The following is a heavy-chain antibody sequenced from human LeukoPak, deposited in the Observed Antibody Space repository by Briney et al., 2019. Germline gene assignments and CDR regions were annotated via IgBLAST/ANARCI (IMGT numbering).Heavy chain of an antibody. Sequence: PSETLSLTCTVSGGSISSYYWSWIRQPPGKGLEWIGYIYYSGSTNYNPSLKSRVTISVDTSKNQFSLKLSSVTAADTAVYYCARDDRGSYYTSEVDAFDIWGQGTMVTVSS. CDR3: ARDDRGSYYTSEVDAFDI. V-gene: IGHV4-59*01. CDR1: GGSISSYY. D-gene: IGHD1-26*01. CDR2: IYYSGST. J-gene: IGHJ3*02.